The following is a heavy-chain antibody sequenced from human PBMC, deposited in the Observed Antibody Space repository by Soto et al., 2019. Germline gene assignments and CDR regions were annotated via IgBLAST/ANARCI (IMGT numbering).Heavy chain of an antibody. CDR1: GFTFSSYW. J-gene: IGHJ6*02. D-gene: IGHD3-3*01. CDR3: ARNRVRFLEWLLPYYYYRMDV. V-gene: IGHV3-7*01. CDR2: IKQDGSEK. Sequence: GGSLRLSCAASGFTFSSYWMSWVRQAPGKGLEWVANIKQDGSEKYYVDSVKGRFTISRDNAKNSLYLQMNSLRAEDTAVYYCARNRVRFLEWLLPYYYYRMDVWGQGTTVTVSS.